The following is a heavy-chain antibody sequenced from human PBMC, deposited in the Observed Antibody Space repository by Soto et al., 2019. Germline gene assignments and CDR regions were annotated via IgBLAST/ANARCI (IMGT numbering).Heavy chain of an antibody. Sequence: GGSLRLSCAASGFTFSSYWMSWVRQAPGKGLEWVANIKQDGSEKYYVDSVKGRFTISRDNAKNSLYLQMNSLRAEDTAVYYCARERYSSGFLNWFDPWGQGTLVTVSS. V-gene: IGHV3-7*01. CDR2: IKQDGSEK. CDR1: GFTFSSYW. J-gene: IGHJ5*02. D-gene: IGHD6-19*01. CDR3: ARERYSSGFLNWFDP.